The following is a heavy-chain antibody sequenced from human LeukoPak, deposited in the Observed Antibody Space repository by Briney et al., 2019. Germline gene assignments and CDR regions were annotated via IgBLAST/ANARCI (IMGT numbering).Heavy chain of an antibody. D-gene: IGHD3-10*01. CDR3: ARGDPLWFGEKNPFDY. CDR2: INHSGST. V-gene: IGHV4-34*01. J-gene: IGHJ4*02. CDR1: GGSFSGYY. Sequence: SETLSLTCAVYGGSFSGYYWSWIRQPPGKGLEWMGEINHSGSTNYNPSLKSRVTISVDTSKNQFSLKLSSVTAADTAVYYCARGDPLWFGEKNPFDYWGQGTLVTVSS.